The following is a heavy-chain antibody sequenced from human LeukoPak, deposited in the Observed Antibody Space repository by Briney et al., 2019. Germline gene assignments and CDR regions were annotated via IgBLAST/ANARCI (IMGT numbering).Heavy chain of an antibody. Sequence: SQTLSLTCAVSGGSISSGGYSWSWIRQPPGKGLEWIGYIYHSGSTYYNPSLKSRVTISVDRSKNQFSLRLSSVTAADTAVYYCARGLGIVDYWGQGTLVTVSS. CDR3: ARGLGIVDY. CDR1: GGSISSGGYS. J-gene: IGHJ4*02. CDR2: IYHSGST. D-gene: IGHD7-27*01. V-gene: IGHV4-30-2*01.